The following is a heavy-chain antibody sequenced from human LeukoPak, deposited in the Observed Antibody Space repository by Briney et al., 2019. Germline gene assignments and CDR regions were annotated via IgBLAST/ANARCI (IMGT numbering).Heavy chain of an antibody. CDR1: GFTFSSYS. J-gene: IGHJ5*02. D-gene: IGHD6-6*01. CDR3: AARESSSPANLFDP. V-gene: IGHV3-21*01. CDR2: ISSSSSYI. Sequence: GGSLRLSCAAYGFTFSSYSMNWVRQAPGKGLEWVSSISSSSSYIYYEDSFKGRFIISRDNAKNSLYLQMNSLRAEDTAVYYCAARESSSPANLFDPWGQGTLVTVSS.